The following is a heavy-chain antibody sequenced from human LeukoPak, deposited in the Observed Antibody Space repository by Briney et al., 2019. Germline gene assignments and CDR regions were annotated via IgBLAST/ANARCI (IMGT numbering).Heavy chain of an antibody. CDR3: TRMTTGHDY. Sequence: SETLSLTCAVSGVSFNDYYWSWVRQSPGKGLEWLGEINHSGYTNDSPSLKSPVTISIDTSRKQFSLNLRSVTVADTAFYCCTRMTTGHDYWGQGTLVTVSS. J-gene: IGHJ4*02. CDR1: GVSFNDYY. D-gene: IGHD1-14*01. CDR2: INHSGYT. V-gene: IGHV4-34*01.